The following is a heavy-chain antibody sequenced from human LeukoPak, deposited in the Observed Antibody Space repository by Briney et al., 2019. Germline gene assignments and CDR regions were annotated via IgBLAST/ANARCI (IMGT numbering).Heavy chain of an antibody. CDR2: ISSSSSTI. J-gene: IGHJ1*01. CDR3: ATDAYFDMRGGPRR. CDR1: GFTFSGYS. V-gene: IGHV3-48*01. Sequence: GGSLRLSCAASGFTFSGYSMNWVRQTPGKGLKWVSYISSSSSTIYYADSVKGRFTISRDNSKNTLFLELNSLRAEDTAVYYCATDAYFDMRGGPRRWGQGTLVSVSS. D-gene: IGHD3-9*01.